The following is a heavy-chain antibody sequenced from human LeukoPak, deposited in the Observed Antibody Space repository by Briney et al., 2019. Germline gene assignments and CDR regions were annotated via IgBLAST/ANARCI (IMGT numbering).Heavy chain of an antibody. CDR2: INTNTGNP. V-gene: IGHV7-4-1*02. Sequence: ASVKVSCKASGYTFTSYAMNWVRQAPGQGLEWMGWINTNTGNPTYAQGFTGRFVFSLDTSVSTAYLQISSLKAEDTAVYYCARDADLRYFDWLLGGGYYYGMDVWGQGTTVTVSS. CDR3: ARDADLRYFDWLLGGGYYYGMDV. CDR1: GYTFTSYA. D-gene: IGHD3-9*01. J-gene: IGHJ6*02.